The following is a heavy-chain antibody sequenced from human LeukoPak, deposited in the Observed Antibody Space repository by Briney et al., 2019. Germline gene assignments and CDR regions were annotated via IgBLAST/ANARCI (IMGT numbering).Heavy chain of an antibody. CDR3: ATEGAGYDS. V-gene: IGHV3-11*01. Sequence: PGGSLRLSCAASGFTFNDYYMRWIRQAPGKGLEWVSYINIGGTNTHYADSVKGRFTISRDNAKKSLYLEMNNLRAEDTAVYYCATEGAGYDSWGQGVLVTVSS. J-gene: IGHJ5*01. CDR2: INIGGTNT. CDR1: GFTFNDYY.